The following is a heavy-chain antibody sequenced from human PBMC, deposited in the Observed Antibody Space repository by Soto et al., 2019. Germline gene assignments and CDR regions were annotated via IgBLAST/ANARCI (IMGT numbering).Heavy chain of an antibody. CDR2: IWYDGSNK. D-gene: IGHD3-10*01. Sequence: GGSLRLSCAASGFTFSSYGMHWVRQAPGKGLEWVAVIWYDGSNKYYADSVKGRFTISRDNSKNTLYLQMNSLRAEDTAVYYCARDGDLYYYGSGSYLTHDAFDIWGQGTMVTVSS. CDR3: ARDGDLYYYGSGSYLTHDAFDI. V-gene: IGHV3-33*01. CDR1: GFTFSSYG. J-gene: IGHJ3*02.